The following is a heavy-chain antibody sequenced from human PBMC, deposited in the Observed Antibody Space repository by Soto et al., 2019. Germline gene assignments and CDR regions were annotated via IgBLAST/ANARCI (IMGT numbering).Heavy chain of an antibody. CDR2: IYYSGST. D-gene: IGHD3-22*01. Sequence: SETLSLTCSVSGGSVSSNIYYWTWIRQQPGKSPEWIGHIYYSGSTYYNPSLKSRVTISLDMSKNQFSLKLTSVSAADTAVYYCARGYDYDSGGYLFDYWGQGTLVT. V-gene: IGHV4-31*03. CDR1: GGSVSSNIYY. J-gene: IGHJ4*02. CDR3: ARGYDYDSGGYLFDY.